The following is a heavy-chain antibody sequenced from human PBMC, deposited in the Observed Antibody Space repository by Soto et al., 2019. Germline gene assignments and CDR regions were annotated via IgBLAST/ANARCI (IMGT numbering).Heavy chain of an antibody. CDR3: ARDPITGTQVPSNWFDP. V-gene: IGHV3-7*01. D-gene: IGHD1-20*01. J-gene: IGHJ5*02. CDR2: IKQDGSEK. Sequence: EVQLVESGGGLVQPGGSLRLSFAASGFTFSSYWMSWVRQAPGKGLEWVANIKQDGSEKYYVDSVKGRFTISRDNAKNSLYLQMNSLRAEDTAVYYCARDPITGTQVPSNWFDPWGQGTLVTVSS. CDR1: GFTFSSYW.